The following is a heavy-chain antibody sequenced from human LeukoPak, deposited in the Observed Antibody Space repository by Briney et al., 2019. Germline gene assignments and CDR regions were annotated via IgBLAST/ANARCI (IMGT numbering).Heavy chain of an antibody. J-gene: IGHJ4*02. CDR1: TFTVSGDY. CDR3: ASRVW. V-gene: IGHV3-53*01. CDR2: IYTGGAT. Sequence: GGSLRLSCAASTFTVSGDYMSWVRQAPGKGLEWVSLIYTGGATYYADSVKGRFTISRDNSKKILFLQINSLTAEDTAVYYCASRVWWGQGTLVTVSS.